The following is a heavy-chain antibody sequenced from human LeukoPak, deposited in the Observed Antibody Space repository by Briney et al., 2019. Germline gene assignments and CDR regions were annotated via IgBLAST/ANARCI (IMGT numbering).Heavy chain of an antibody. D-gene: IGHD2-2*01. J-gene: IGHJ4*02. CDR2: IYTSGST. CDR1: GGSISSGSYY. Sequence: SETLSLTCTVSGGSISSGSYYWSWIRQPAGKGLEWIGRIYTSGSTNYNPSLKSRVTISVDTSKNQFSLKLSSVTAADTAVYYCARGYCSSTSCPRGFGNWGQGTLVIVSS. V-gene: IGHV4-61*02. CDR3: ARGYCSSTSCPRGFGN.